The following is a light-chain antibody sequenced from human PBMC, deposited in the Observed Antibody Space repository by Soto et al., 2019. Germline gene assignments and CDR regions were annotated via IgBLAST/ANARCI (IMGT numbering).Light chain of an antibody. CDR1: KXDVGFYDF. CDR3: KSYAGSNTYV. V-gene: IGLV2-8*01. J-gene: IGLJ1*01. CDR2: EVV. Sequence: QSALTQPPSASGSPGQSVTICCTGTKXDVGFYDFVSWYQHHPGKAPRLIIYEVVQRPSGVPDRFSGSKSGNTASLTVSGLQAADEADYFCKSYAGSNTYVFGSGTRSPS.